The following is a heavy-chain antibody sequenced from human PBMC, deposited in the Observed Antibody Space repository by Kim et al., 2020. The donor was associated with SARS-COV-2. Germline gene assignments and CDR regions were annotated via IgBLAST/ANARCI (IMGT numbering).Heavy chain of an antibody. Sequence: KGRFTISRENAKNSLYLQMNSLRAEDTAVYYCARSSRPSRYSSGWFYFDYWGQGTLVTVSS. V-gene: IGHV3-11*06. CDR3: ARSSRPSRYSSGWFYFDY. D-gene: IGHD6-19*01. J-gene: IGHJ4*02.